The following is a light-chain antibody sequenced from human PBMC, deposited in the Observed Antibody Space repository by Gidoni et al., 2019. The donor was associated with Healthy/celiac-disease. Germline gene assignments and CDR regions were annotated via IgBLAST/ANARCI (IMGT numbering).Light chain of an antibody. CDR2: WAS. CDR1: QSVLYISNNKNY. J-gene: IGKJ2*01. CDR3: QQYYSTPT. Sequence: DLVMTQSPDSLAVSLGERATINCKSSQSVLYISNNKNYLAWYQQKPGQPPKLLIYWASTRESGVTDRLSGSGSGTDFTLTISSLQAEDVAVYYCQQYYSTPTVXXXTKLEIK. V-gene: IGKV4-1*01.